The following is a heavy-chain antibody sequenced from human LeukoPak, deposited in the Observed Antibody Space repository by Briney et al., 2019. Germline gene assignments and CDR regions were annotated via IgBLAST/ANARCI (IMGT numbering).Heavy chain of an antibody. CDR3: ARKRGAHDAFDI. J-gene: IGHJ3*02. CDR1: GGSISTYY. D-gene: IGHD2-15*01. Sequence: SETLSLTCSVPGGSISTYYWSWIRQPAGKGLEWIGRIYTSGSTNYNPSLKSRVTMSVDTSKNQFSLKLSSVTAADTAVYYCARKRGAHDAFDIWGQGTMVTVSS. V-gene: IGHV4-4*07. CDR2: IYTSGST.